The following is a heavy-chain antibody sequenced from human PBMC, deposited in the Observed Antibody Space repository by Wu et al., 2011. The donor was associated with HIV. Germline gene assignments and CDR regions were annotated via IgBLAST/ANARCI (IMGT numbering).Heavy chain of an antibody. J-gene: IGHJ4*02. CDR1: EDNFSNYA. Sequence: QVQLVQSGSEVKRPGSSVKVSCTDSEDNFSNYAITWVRQAPGQGLEWMGRIIPMFGTTNYAQKFQDRVMITADMSTKTAYMELSSLRYEDTAVYYCARGRRVGTMLRGVRSQQHYYFDFWGQGTLVTVSS. V-gene: IGHV1-69*08. D-gene: IGHD3-10*01. CDR3: ARGRRVGTMLRGVRSQQHYYFDF. CDR2: IIPMFGTT.